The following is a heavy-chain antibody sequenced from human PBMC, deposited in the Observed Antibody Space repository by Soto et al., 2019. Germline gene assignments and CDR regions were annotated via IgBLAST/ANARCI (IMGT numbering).Heavy chain of an antibody. CDR1: GFTLSTYW. Sequence: GGSLRLSCVASGFTLSTYWMTWVRQAPGKGLEWVANIRPDASEKNYVDSVKGRFTISRDNAKNLLYLQMNSLRVEDTAVYYCVRTPRGPFDYWGQGTLVTVSS. D-gene: IGHD3-10*01. CDR2: IRPDASEK. J-gene: IGHJ4*02. V-gene: IGHV3-7*01. CDR3: VRTPRGPFDY.